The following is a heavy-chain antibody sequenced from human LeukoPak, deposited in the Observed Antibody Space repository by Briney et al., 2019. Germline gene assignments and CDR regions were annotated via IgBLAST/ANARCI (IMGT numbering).Heavy chain of an antibody. CDR2: ISLYIGNT. CDR3: ARFTPRLSREKFDY. J-gene: IGHJ4*02. CDR1: GSTFTKYD. V-gene: IGHV1-18*01. Sequence: ASVKLCCKASGSTFTKYDIHWVRQAPGQRLEWMGWISLYIGNTFYSQKLQGRGTMTTDTSTTTAYMELRSPRSDDTGVYYCARFTPRLSREKFDYWGQGTLVIVSS. D-gene: IGHD3-3*02.